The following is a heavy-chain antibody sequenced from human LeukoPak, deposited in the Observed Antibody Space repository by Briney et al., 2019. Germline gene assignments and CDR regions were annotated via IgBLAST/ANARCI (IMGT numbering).Heavy chain of an antibody. D-gene: IGHD1-26*01. CDR1: GFTFDDYA. CDR2: INWNGGST. J-gene: IGHJ4*02. CDR3: ARGAGPLIVGATPFDY. V-gene: IGHV3-20*04. Sequence: GRSLRLSCAASGFTFDDYAMHWVRQAPGKGLEWVSGINWNGGSTGYADSVKGRFTISRDNAKNSLYPQMNSLRAEDTALYYCARGAGPLIVGATPFDYWGQGTLVTVSS.